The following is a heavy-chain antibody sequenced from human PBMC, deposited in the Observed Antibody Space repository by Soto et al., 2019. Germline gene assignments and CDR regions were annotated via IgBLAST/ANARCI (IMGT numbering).Heavy chain of an antibody. CDR2: ISYDGSNK. V-gene: IGHV3-30-3*01. J-gene: IGHJ4*02. D-gene: IGHD1-26*01. CDR1: VFTFSSYA. Sequence: GGSLRLSCAASVFTFSSYAMHWVRQAPGKGLEWVAVISYDGSNKYYADSVKGRFTISKDNSKNTLYLQMNSLRAEDTAVYYCAREEVGALGYFDEWGQGTLVTVSS. CDR3: AREEVGALGYFDE.